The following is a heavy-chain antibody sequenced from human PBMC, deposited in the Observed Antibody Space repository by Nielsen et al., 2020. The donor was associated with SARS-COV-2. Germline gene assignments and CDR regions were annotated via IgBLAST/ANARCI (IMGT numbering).Heavy chain of an antibody. D-gene: IGHD3-3*01. V-gene: IGHV4-39*01. J-gene: IGHJ3*02. Sequence: GSLRLSCTVSGGSISSSSYYWGWIRQPPGKGLEWIGRIYYSGSTYYNPSLKSRVTISVDTSKNQFSLKLSSVTAADTAVYYCARLKSRGITIFGVVKNGHAFDIWGQGTMVTVSS. CDR1: GGSISSSSYY. CDR3: ARLKSRGITIFGVVKNGHAFDI. CDR2: IYYSGST.